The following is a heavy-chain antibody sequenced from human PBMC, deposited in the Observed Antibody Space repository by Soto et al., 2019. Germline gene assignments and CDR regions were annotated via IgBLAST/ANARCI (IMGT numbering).Heavy chain of an antibody. CDR3: TRASTVAGGSSKSLPNNY. J-gene: IGHJ4*02. D-gene: IGHD6-19*01. CDR1: GYSFTDYH. Sequence: ASVKVSCKASGYSFTDYHIHWVRQAPGKGLEWMGGFDPEDGETIYAQKFQGRVTMTEDTSITTAYMELSTLSSDDTAMYYCTRASTVAGGSSKSLPNNYWGQGTLVTSPQ. V-gene: IGHV1-24*01. CDR2: FDPEDGET.